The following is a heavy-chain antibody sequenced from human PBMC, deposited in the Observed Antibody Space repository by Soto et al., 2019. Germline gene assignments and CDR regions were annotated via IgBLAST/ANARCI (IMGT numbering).Heavy chain of an antibody. V-gene: IGHV3-30*18. CDR3: AKDRAPDVEMATIFFDY. D-gene: IGHD5-12*01. J-gene: IGHJ4*02. CDR1: GFTFSSYG. Sequence: QVQLVESGGGVVQPGRSLRLSCAASGFTFSSYGMHWVRQAPGKGLEWVAVISYDGSNKYYADSVKGRFTISRDNSKNTLYLQMHSLRAEDTAVYYCAKDRAPDVEMATIFFDYWGQGTLVTVSS. CDR2: ISYDGSNK.